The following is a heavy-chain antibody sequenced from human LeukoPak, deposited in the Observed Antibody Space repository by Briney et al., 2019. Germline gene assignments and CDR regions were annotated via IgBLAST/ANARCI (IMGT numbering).Heavy chain of an antibody. J-gene: IGHJ3*02. CDR1: GGSISSYY. CDR3: ARRLGYCSSTSCPITAFDI. V-gene: IGHV4-59*01. D-gene: IGHD2-2*01. Sequence: SETLSLTCTVSGGSISSYYWSWIRQPPGKGLEWIGYIYYNGSTNYNPSLKSRVTISVDTSKNQFSLKLSSVTAADTAVYYCARRLGYCSSTSCPITAFDIWGQGTMVTVSS. CDR2: IYYNGST.